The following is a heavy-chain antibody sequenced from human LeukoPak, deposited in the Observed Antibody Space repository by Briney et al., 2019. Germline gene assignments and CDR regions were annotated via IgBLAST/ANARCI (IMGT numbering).Heavy chain of an antibody. V-gene: IGHV1-69*05. Sequence: VASVKVSCKASGGTFSSYAISWVRQAPGQGLEWMGGIIPIFGTANYAQKFQGRVTITTDESTSTAYMELSSLRSEDTAVYYCARDLGYCSSTSCLNAFDIWGQGTMVTVSS. D-gene: IGHD2-2*01. J-gene: IGHJ3*02. CDR3: ARDLGYCSSTSCLNAFDI. CDR2: IIPIFGTA. CDR1: GGTFSSYA.